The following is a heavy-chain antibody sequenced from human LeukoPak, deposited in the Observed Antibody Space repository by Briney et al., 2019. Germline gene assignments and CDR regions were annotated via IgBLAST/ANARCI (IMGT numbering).Heavy chain of an antibody. CDR1: GGSVRTYY. V-gene: IGHV4-59*02. Sequence: VKPSETLSLTCTVSGGSVRTYYWSWFRQPPGKGLEWIVYIYHTGSTTYNPSLKSRVTMSVDTSKNQFSLKLSSVTAADTAVYYCARGCSGGSCYDYWGQGTLVTVSS. D-gene: IGHD2-15*01. CDR2: IYHTGST. J-gene: IGHJ4*02. CDR3: ARGCSGGSCYDY.